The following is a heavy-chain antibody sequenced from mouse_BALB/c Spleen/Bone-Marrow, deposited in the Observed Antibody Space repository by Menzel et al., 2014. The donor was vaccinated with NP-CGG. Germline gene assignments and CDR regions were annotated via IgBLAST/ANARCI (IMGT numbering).Heavy chain of an antibody. J-gene: IGHJ1*01. CDR2: INPDSSTI. CDR1: GFDLSRYW. Sequence: DVMLVESGGGLVQPGGSLKLSCAASGFDLSRYWMTWVRQAPGKGLEWIGEINPDSSTINYTPSLKDKFIISRDNAKNTLYLQMSKVRSEDTALYYCARPGYYGYQDVWGAGTTVTVSS. CDR3: ARPGYYGYQDV. D-gene: IGHD1-2*01. V-gene: IGHV4-1*02.